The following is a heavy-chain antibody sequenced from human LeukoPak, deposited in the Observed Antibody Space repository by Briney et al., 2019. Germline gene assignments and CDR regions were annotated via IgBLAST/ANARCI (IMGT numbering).Heavy chain of an antibody. CDR3: AKDSEARTSSWYYFFDL. J-gene: IGHJ2*01. CDR1: GFTFGDYA. V-gene: IGHV3-9*01. Sequence: ALRLSCAASGFTFGDYAMHWVRQAPGKGLEWVSGILWNSGSKAYADSVKGRFTISRDSAKNSLYLHMKNLRPEDTAFYYCAKDSEARTSSWYYFFDLWGRGTLVTVSS. D-gene: IGHD6-13*01. CDR2: ILWNSGSK.